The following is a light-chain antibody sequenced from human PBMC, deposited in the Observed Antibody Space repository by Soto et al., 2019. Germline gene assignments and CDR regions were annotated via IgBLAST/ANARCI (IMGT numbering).Light chain of an antibody. CDR3: SSYTSSSPWV. V-gene: IGLV1-44*01. CDR2: SDD. J-gene: IGLJ3*02. CDR1: SSNIGSNS. Sequence: QSVLTQPPSASGTPGQTVTISCSGSSSNIGSNSVNWYQQLPGAAPSLLIYSDDQRPSGVPDRFSGSKSGTSASLAISGLQSEDEADYYCSSYTSSSPWVFGGGTKLTVL.